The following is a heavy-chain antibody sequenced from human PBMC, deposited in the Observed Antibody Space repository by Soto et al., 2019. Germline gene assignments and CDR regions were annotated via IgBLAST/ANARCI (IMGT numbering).Heavy chain of an antibody. D-gene: IGHD1-26*01. CDR2: FDPEDGET. V-gene: IGHV1-24*01. J-gene: IGHJ2*01. Sequence: ASVKVSCKVSGGTLTELSMHCVRQAPGKGLEWMGGFDPEDGETIYAQKFQGRVTITRDTSASTAYMELSSLRSEDTAVYYCARGGSLYWYFDLWGRGTLVTSPQ. CDR1: GGTLTELS. CDR3: ARGGSLYWYFDL.